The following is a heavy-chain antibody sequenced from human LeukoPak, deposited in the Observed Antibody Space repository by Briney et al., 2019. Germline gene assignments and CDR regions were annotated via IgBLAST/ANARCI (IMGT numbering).Heavy chain of an antibody. Sequence: PGGSLRLSCAASGSTFSDYYMSWIRQAPGKGLEWLSYISGSGGTIYYADSVKGRFTISRDNAKNSLFLQVNSLRAEDTAVYYCARGGAYDRAFNQWGQGTLVTVSS. CDR1: GSTFSDYY. CDR2: ISGSGGTI. V-gene: IGHV3-11*01. CDR3: ARGGAYDRAFNQ. D-gene: IGHD5-12*01. J-gene: IGHJ4*02.